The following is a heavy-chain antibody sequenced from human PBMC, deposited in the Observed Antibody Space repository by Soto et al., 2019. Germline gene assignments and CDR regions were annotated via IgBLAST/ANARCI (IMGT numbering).Heavy chain of an antibody. CDR1: GFTFSSYS. CDR3: ARAYSSSSGRDAFDI. D-gene: IGHD6-6*01. CDR2: ISSSPNTM. J-gene: IGHJ3*02. Sequence: GGSLRLSCAASGFTFSSYSMSWVRQAPGKGLEWVSYISSSPNTMYYADSVKGRFTISRDNAKNSLYLQMNSLRVEDTAVYYCARAYSSSSGRDAFDIWGQGTLVTVSS. V-gene: IGHV3-48*04.